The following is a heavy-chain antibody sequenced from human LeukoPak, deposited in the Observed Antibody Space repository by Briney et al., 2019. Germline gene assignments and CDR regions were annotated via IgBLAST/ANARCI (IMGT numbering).Heavy chain of an antibody. D-gene: IGHD3-22*01. CDR1: GFTVSSNY. CDR2: IYGGGST. J-gene: IGHJ4*02. V-gene: IGHV3-53*01. Sequence: PGGSLRLSCAASGFTVSSNYITWVRQAPGKGLEWVSHIYGGGSTYYADSVKGRFTISRENSKNTLYLQMNSLRAEDTAVYYCARGSYYHDSSGYYGFDYWGQENLVTVPS. CDR3: ARGSYYHDSSGYYGFDY.